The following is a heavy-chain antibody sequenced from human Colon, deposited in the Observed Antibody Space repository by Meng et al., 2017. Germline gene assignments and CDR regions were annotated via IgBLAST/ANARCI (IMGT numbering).Heavy chain of an antibody. J-gene: IGHJ4*02. CDR3: TRIAKAGTYFEY. CDR2: ISDSGDRI. D-gene: IGHD6-13*01. CDR1: GFTFSIYD. Sequence: EVQLLESGGGLVQPRGSLRLSCAASGFTFSIYDMSWVRQAPGKGLEGIAVISDSGDRIYCADSVTGRFTISRDNSKNTVYLHMNSLRVDDTAVYYCTRIAKAGTYFEYWGQGTLVTVSS. V-gene: IGHV3-23*01.